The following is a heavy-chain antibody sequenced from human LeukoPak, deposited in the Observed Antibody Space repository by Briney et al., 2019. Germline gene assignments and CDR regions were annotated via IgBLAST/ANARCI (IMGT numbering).Heavy chain of an antibody. CDR2: IYYSGTT. V-gene: IGHV4-39*01. CDR3: ARYSYGGEDWFDP. CDR1: GDSVSSTRYY. D-gene: IGHD3-16*01. J-gene: IGHJ5*02. Sequence: SETLSLTCTVSGDSVSSTRYYWGWIRQPPGTGLEWIGSIYYSGTTYYNPPLKSRVTILLDMSKNQFSLRLTSVTAADTAVYYCARYSYGGEDWFDPWGQGTLVTVSS.